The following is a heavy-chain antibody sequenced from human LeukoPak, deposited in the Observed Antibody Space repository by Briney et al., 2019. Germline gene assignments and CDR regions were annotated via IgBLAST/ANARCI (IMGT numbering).Heavy chain of an antibody. CDR2: IYYSGST. V-gene: IGHV4-59*12. Sequence: SETLSLTCTVSGGSISSYCWSWIRQPPGKGLEWLGYIYYSGSTNYNPSLKSRVTISVATSKNHFSLKLSSVTAADAAGFYCARDHNILTGYPPELDSCGQGTLVTVSS. J-gene: IGHJ4*02. CDR3: ARDHNILTGYPPELDS. D-gene: IGHD3-9*01. CDR1: GGSISSYC.